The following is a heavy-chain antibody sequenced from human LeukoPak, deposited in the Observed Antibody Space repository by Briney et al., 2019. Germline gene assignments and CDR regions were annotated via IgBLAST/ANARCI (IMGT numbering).Heavy chain of an antibody. CDR2: INPNNGGT. D-gene: IGHD6-13*01. Sequence: ASVKVSCKASGYTFTAYYMHWVRRAPGQGLEWMGWINPNNGGTNYAQMFQGRVTMTTDTSTSTAYMELRSLRSDDTAVYYCARDQKSYSSSWYWYYYYMDVWGKGTTVTISS. J-gene: IGHJ6*03. V-gene: IGHV1-2*02. CDR1: GYTFTAYY. CDR3: ARDQKSYSSSWYWYYYYMDV.